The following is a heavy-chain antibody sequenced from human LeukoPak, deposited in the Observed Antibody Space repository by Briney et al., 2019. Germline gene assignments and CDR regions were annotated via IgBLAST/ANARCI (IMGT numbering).Heavy chain of an antibody. CDR3: ARERVEDYYDSSGYRDAFDI. Sequence: PGGSLRLSCAASGFTVSSNYMSWVRQAPGKGLEWVSVIYSGGSTYYADSVKGRFTISRDNSKNTLYLQMNSLRAEDTAVYYCARERVEDYYDSSGYRDAFDIWGQGTMVTVSS. J-gene: IGHJ3*02. CDR2: IYSGGST. V-gene: IGHV3-53*01. CDR1: GFTVSSNY. D-gene: IGHD3-22*01.